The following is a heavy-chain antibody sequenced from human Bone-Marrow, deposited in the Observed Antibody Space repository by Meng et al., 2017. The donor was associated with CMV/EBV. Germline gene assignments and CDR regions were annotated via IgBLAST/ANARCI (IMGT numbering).Heavy chain of an antibody. V-gene: IGHV4-39*01. J-gene: IGHJ4*02. CDR3: ARGRYCGGDCLDY. D-gene: IGHD2-21*01. Sequence: SETLSLTCTVSGGSISSSSYYWGWIRQPPGKGLEWIGSIYYSGSTYYNPSLKSRVTISVDTSKNQFSLKLYSVTAADTAVYYCARGRYCGGDCLDYWGQGTLVTVSS. CDR1: GGSISSSSYY. CDR2: IYYSGST.